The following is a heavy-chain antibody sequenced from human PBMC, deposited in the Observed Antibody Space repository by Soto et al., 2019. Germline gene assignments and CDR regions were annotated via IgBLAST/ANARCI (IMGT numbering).Heavy chain of an antibody. Sequence: PGGSLRLSCAASGFTFSSYAMSWVRQAPGKGLEWVSAISGSGGSTYYADSVKGRFTISRDNSKNTLYLQMNSLRAEDTAVYYCAKETWIQLWSGAYFDYWGKGTLVTVSS. J-gene: IGHJ4*02. CDR2: ISGSGGST. CDR1: GFTFSSYA. CDR3: AKETWIQLWSGAYFDY. D-gene: IGHD5-18*01. V-gene: IGHV3-23*01.